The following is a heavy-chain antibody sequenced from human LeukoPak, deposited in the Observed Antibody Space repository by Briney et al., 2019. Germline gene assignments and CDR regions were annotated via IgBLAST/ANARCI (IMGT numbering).Heavy chain of an antibody. CDR3: TSVVWGRAWSIDY. D-gene: IGHD3-16*01. J-gene: IGHJ4*02. V-gene: IGHV3-49*04. CDR1: GFTFGSYT. CDR2: ITSRAYGETI. Sequence: GRSLRLSCTASGFTFGSYTMSWVRHAPGKGLEWVSFITSRAYGETIEYAASVKGRFTISRDDSKSMLYLQMDSLRAEDTAVYFCTSVVWGRAWSIDYWGQQTLVAVSS.